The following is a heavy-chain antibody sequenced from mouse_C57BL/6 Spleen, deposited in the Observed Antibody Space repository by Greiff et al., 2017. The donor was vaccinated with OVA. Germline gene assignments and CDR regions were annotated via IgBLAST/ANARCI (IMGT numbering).Heavy chain of an antibody. CDR3: GRVGPYVDY. CDR1: GYTFTDYY. Sequence: QVQLQQSGAELVRPGASVKLSCKASGYTFTDYYINWVKQRPGKGLEWIARIYPRGGNTYYNAKFKGKATLTAEKSSSTSYMPLSSLTSDDSAVYFSGRVGPYVDYWGQGTTLTVSS. J-gene: IGHJ2*01. V-gene: IGHV1-76*01. CDR2: IYPRGGNT.